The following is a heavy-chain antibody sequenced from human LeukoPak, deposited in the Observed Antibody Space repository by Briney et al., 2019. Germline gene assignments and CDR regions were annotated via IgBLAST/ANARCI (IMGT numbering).Heavy chain of an antibody. CDR1: GFTFSSYA. V-gene: IGHV3-23*01. D-gene: IGHD2-2*01. CDR2: ISGSGGST. Sequence: PGGSLRLSCAASGFTFSSYAMSWVRQAPGKGLEWVSAISGSGGSTYYADSVKGRFTISRDNSKNTLYLQMNSLRAEDTAVYYCAKIPPHKHGVVVPAGHPKTSSGGWFDPWGQGTLVTVSS. J-gene: IGHJ5*02. CDR3: AKIPPHKHGVVVPAGHPKTSSGGWFDP.